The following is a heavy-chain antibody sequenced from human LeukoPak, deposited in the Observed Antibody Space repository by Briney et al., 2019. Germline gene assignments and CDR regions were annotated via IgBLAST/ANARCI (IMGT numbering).Heavy chain of an antibody. J-gene: IGHJ6*03. V-gene: IGHV1-69*05. CDR1: GGTFSSYA. CDR3: ARGRSTSWHYYYYYMDV. D-gene: IGHD2-2*01. CDR2: IIPIFGTA. Sequence: ASVKVSCKASGGTFSSYAISWVRHAPGQGLEWMGGIIPIFGTANYAQKFQGRVTITTDESTSTAYMELSSLRSEDTAVYYCARGRSTSWHYYYYYMDVWGKGTTVTVSS.